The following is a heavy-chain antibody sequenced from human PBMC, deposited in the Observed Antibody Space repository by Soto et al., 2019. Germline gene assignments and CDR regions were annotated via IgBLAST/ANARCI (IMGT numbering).Heavy chain of an antibody. D-gene: IGHD3-16*01. CDR3: ARDHGGGGLTLEY. CDR2: ISNSGRIT. J-gene: IGHJ4*02. CDR1: GFIFSDYY. Sequence: QVHLEESGGGLVKPGGSLRLSCTASGFIFSDYYMSWIRQAPGKGLEWVSDISNSGRITHHADSVEGRFTISRDNATDSLNLHKNSLRPEDSAIYYCARDHGGGGLTLEYWGQGTLVTVSS. V-gene: IGHV3-11*01.